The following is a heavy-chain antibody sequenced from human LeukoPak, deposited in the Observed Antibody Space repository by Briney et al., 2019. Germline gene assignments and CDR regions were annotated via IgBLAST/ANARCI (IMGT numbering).Heavy chain of an antibody. J-gene: IGHJ4*02. CDR3: ARDGAYCGPDCFSFFDY. V-gene: IGHV3-30-3*01. Sequence: GGSWRFPFEASGFPSGGMVMPGSGRVQGKGRGGGALNSYDGSNKYYADSVKGRFTISGDNSKNTLYLQMNSLRAEDTAVYYCARDGAYCGPDCFSFFDYWGQGTLVTVSS. CDR2: NSYDGSNK. D-gene: IGHD2-21*02. CDR1: GFPSGGMV.